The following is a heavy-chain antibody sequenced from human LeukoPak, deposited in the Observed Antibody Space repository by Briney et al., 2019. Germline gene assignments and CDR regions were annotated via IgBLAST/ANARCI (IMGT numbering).Heavy chain of an antibody. Sequence: PGGSLGFSCAASGFTFSRYNMHWVRQATGKGLEWVSGIGTADDTYYPGSVKGRFTISRENAKNSLYLQMNSLRAGDTAVYYCARVASSGSVGAFDIWGQGTMVTVSS. J-gene: IGHJ3*02. CDR2: IGTADDT. V-gene: IGHV3-13*04. D-gene: IGHD6-19*01. CDR3: ARVASSGSVGAFDI. CDR1: GFTFSRYN.